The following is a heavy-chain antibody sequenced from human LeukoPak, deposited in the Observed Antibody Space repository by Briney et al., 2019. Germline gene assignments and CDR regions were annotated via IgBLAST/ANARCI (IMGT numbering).Heavy chain of an antibody. J-gene: IGHJ6*03. V-gene: IGHV1-69*01. CDR1: GGTFSSYA. CDR3: ARRGGSSSGNYYYYYMDV. Sequence: SVKVSCKASGGTFSSYAISWVRQAPGQGLEWMRGIFPIFGTANYAQKFQGRVTITADESTSTAYMELSSLRSEDTAVYYCARRGGSSSGNYYYYYMDVWGKGTTVTVSS. D-gene: IGHD6-6*01. CDR2: IFPIFGTA.